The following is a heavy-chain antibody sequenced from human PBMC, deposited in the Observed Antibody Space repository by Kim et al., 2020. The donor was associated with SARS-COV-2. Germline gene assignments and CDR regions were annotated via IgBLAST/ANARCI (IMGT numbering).Heavy chain of an antibody. D-gene: IGHD3-22*01. V-gene: IGHV3-74*01. J-gene: IGHJ4*02. Sequence: SSADSVQCRFTLSRDNAKNTFYLQMNSLVAEDTAVYYCARGVEVSGKYYCGQGTLVTVSS. CDR3: ARGVEVSGKYY.